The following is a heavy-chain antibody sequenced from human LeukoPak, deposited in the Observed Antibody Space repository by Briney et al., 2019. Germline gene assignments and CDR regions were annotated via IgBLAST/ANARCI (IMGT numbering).Heavy chain of an antibody. CDR1: GYTFTGYY. Sequence: GASVKVSCKASGYTFTGYYMHWVRQAPGQGLEWMGWISPNSGGTNYAQKFQGRVTMTRDTSISTAYMELSRLRSDDTAVYYCAREIVGATSQDYWGQGTLVTVSS. CDR3: AREIVGATSQDY. CDR2: ISPNSGGT. V-gene: IGHV1-2*02. D-gene: IGHD1-26*01. J-gene: IGHJ4*02.